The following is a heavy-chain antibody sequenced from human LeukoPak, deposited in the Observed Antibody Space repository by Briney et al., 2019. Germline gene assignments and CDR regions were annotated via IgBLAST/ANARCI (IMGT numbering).Heavy chain of an antibody. CDR2: IYYSGST. V-gene: IGHV4-59*01. Sequence: SETLSLTCAVYGGSFSGYYWSWIRQPPGKGLEWIGYIYYSGSTNYNPSLKCRATISVDTSKKQFSLKLSSVTAADTAVYYCARVRWYSSSWYYFVYWGQGTLVTVSS. D-gene: IGHD6-13*01. CDR3: ARVRWYSSSWYYFVY. J-gene: IGHJ4*02. CDR1: GGSFSGYY.